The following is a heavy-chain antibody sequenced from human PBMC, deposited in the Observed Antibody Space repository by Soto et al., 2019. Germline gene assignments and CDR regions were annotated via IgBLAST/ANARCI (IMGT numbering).Heavy chain of an antibody. D-gene: IGHD3-10*01. Sequence: SEPLSLTCTVSGGSISSSSYYWGGIRQPQGKGLEWIGSIYYSGSTYYNPSIKSRVTISVDTSKNQFYLKLSSVTAADTAVYSCARGEYYDGSGSYYNGFDYWGQGNQVTVSS. CDR2: IYYSGST. J-gene: IGHJ4*01. CDR3: ARGEYYDGSGSYYNGFDY. V-gene: IGHV4-39*01. CDR1: GGSISSSSYY.